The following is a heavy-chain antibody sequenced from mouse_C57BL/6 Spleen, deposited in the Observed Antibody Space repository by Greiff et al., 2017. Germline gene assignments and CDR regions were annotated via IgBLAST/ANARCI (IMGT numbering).Heavy chain of an antibody. CDR3: ARSPYYYGSSYVAMDY. CDR2: IDPSDSET. D-gene: IGHD1-1*01. J-gene: IGHJ4*01. Sequence: VQLQQPGAELVRPGSSVKLSCKASGYTFTSYWMHWVKQRPIQGLEWIGNIDPSDSETHYNQKFKDKATLTVDKSSSTAYMQLSSLTSEDSAVYYCARSPYYYGSSYVAMDYWGQGTSVTVSS. CDR1: GYTFTSYW. V-gene: IGHV1-52*01.